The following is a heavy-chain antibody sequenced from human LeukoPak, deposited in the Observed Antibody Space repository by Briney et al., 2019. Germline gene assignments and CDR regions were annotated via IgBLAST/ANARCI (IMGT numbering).Heavy chain of an antibody. D-gene: IGHD4-17*01. CDR2: INHSGST. CDR1: GGSFSGYY. CDR3: ARGRGPNYGDSSPCYFDY. V-gene: IGHV4-34*01. Sequence: SETLSLTCAVYGGSFSGYYWSWIRQPPGKGLEWIGEINHSGSTNYNPSLKSRVTISVDTSKNQFSLKLSSVTAADTAVYYCARGRGPNYGDSSPCYFDYWGQGTLVTVSS. J-gene: IGHJ4*02.